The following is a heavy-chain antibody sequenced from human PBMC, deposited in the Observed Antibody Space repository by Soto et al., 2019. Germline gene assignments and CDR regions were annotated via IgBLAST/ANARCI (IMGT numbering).Heavy chain of an antibody. D-gene: IGHD2-15*01. CDR3: ASGGSCYSRYCYFDY. V-gene: IGHV4-30-2*02. J-gene: IGHJ4*02. Sequence: KSSETLSLTCAVSGGSITSGNSYSWSWIRQPPGKGLEWIGSISHTGSTNYNPSLKSRVTISVDTSKNQFSLKLSSVTAADTAVYYCASGGSCYSRYCYFDYWGQGTLVTVSS. CDR1: GGSITSGNSYS. CDR2: ISHTGST.